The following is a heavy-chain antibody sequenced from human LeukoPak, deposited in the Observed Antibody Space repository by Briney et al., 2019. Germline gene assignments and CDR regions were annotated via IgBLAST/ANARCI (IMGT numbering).Heavy chain of an antibody. J-gene: IGHJ4*02. CDR1: GDSVSDNSAA. Sequence: SQTLSLTCAISGDSVSDNSAAWNWIRQSPSRGLEWLGITYYMSKWSNDYAVSVKSRITINPDTSKNQFSLQLNSVTPEDTAVYYCARGRGSSGYYYLFDHWGQGTLVTVSS. V-gene: IGHV6-1*01. D-gene: IGHD3-22*01. CDR3: ARGRGSSGYYYLFDH. CDR2: TYYMSKWSN.